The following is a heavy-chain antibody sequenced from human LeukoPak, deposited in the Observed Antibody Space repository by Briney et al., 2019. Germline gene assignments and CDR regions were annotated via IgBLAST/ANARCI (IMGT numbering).Heavy chain of an antibody. CDR3: ARVGSGYSYEFDY. CDR2: INHSGST. D-gene: IGHD5-18*01. CDR1: GGSFSGYY. Sequence: PSETLSLTCAVYGGSFSGYYWSWIRQPPGKGLEWIGEINHSGSTNYNPSLKSRVTISVDTSKNQFSPKLSSVTAADTAVYYCARVGSGYSYEFDYWGQGTLVTVSS. J-gene: IGHJ4*02. V-gene: IGHV4-34*01.